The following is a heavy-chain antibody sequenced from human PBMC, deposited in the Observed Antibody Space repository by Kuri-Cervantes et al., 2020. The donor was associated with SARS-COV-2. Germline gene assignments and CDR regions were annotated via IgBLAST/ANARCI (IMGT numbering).Heavy chain of an antibody. CDR3: ARLDTAMVRVIDY. CDR2: ISSSSSYI. Sequence: GGSLRLSCAASGFTFSSYSMNWVRQAPGKGLEWVSSISSSSSYIYYADSVKGRFTISRDNAKNSLYLQMNSLRAADTAVYYCARLDTAMVRVIDYWGQGNLVTVSS. D-gene: IGHD5-18*01. CDR1: GFTFSSYS. J-gene: IGHJ4*02. V-gene: IGHV3-21*01.